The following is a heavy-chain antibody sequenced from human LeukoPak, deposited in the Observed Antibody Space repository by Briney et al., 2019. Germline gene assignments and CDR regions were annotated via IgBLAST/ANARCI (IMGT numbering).Heavy chain of an antibody. V-gene: IGHV1-46*01. D-gene: IGHD2-15*01. Sequence: ASVKVSCKASGYTFTSYYMHWVRQAPGQGLEWMGIINPSGGSTSYAQKFQGRVTMTRDMSTSTVYMELNSLRSEDTAVYYCATEVVGRYYYMDVWGKGTTVTVSS. CDR1: GYTFTSYY. CDR2: INPSGGST. CDR3: ATEVVGRYYYMDV. J-gene: IGHJ6*03.